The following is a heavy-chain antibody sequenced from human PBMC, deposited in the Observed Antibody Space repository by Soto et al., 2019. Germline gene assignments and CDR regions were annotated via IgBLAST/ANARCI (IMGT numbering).Heavy chain of an antibody. V-gene: IGHV4-38-2*01. D-gene: IGHD3-9*01. Sequence: SETLSLTCAVSGFSIIGDYYWAWIRQPPGQGLEWIGSIYHTGITYYNPSLNSRVTISVDTSNNQFSLRLSSVTAADTALYYCARVPPVRYFDYWGQGTPVTVSS. CDR3: ARVPPVRYFDY. CDR1: GFSIIGDYY. J-gene: IGHJ4*02. CDR2: IYHTGIT.